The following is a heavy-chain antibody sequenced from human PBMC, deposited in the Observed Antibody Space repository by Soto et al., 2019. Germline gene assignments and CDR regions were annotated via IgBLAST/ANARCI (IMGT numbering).Heavy chain of an antibody. CDR1: GFIFDTYW. CDR2: INQDGSEK. V-gene: IGHV3-7*03. D-gene: IGHD6-6*01. J-gene: IGHJ4*02. Sequence: EVQLVESGGNLVQAGGSLRLSCAASGFIFDTYWMTWVRQAPGKGLEWVANINQDGSEKYYVDSVKGRFTISRDNAKNSLYLQMNSLRDEDTAVYYCARDLSPYSSSSDEVGYWGQGTLVTVSS. CDR3: ARDLSPYSSSSDEVGY.